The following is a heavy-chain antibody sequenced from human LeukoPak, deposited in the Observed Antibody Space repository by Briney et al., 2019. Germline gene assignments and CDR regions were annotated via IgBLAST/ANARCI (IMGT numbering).Heavy chain of an antibody. D-gene: IGHD3-10*01. CDR3: ARDLDYYGSGSSWFDP. Sequence: SVKVSCKTSGYTFTAYYMHWVRQAPGQGLEWMGRIIPILGIANYAQKFQGRVTITADKSTGTAYMELSSLRSEDTAVYYCARDLDYYGSGSSWFDPWGQGTLVTVSS. J-gene: IGHJ5*02. V-gene: IGHV1-69*04. CDR2: IIPILGIA. CDR1: GYTFTAYY.